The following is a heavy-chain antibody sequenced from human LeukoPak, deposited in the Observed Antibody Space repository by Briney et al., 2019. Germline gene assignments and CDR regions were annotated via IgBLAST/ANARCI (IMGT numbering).Heavy chain of an antibody. J-gene: IGHJ4*01. D-gene: IGHD4-17*01. CDR1: GFTFSNYA. V-gene: IGHV3-23*01. Sequence: GGSLRLSCAASGFTFSNYAMSWVRQAPGKGLEWVSAVSYSGSATYYADSVKGRFTISRDNSNNTLYLQMNSLRAEDTAVYYCAKDLAVTAAGYFDYWGQGTLVTVSS. CDR3: AKDLAVTAAGYFDY. CDR2: VSYSGSAT.